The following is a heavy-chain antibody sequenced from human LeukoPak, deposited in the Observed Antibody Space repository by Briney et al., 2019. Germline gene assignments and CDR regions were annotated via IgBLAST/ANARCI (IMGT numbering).Heavy chain of an antibody. CDR2: ISNNGGST. J-gene: IGHJ5*02. D-gene: IGHD2-2*01. V-gene: IGHV3-64D*06. CDR1: GFTFSRYA. CDR3: VKDRHCSSTSCYVFDP. Sequence: PGGSLRLSCSASGFTFSRYAMHWVRQAPGKGLEYVAVISNNGGSTKYADSVKGRFTISRDNSKNTLYLQMSSLRAEDTAVYYCVKDRHCSSTSCYVFDPWGQGTLVTVSS.